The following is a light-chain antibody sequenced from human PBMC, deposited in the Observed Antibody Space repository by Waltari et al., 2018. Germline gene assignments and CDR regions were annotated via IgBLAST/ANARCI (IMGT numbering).Light chain of an antibody. V-gene: IGKV1-5*03. J-gene: IGKJ1*01. CDR3: QQYNSYRS. CDR1: QRISKW. Sequence: DIQMTQSPSTLSASVGDRVTITCRASQRISKWLAWYQQKPGKAPNLMIYKTSTLESGVPSRFSGSGSGTEFTLTIDSLQPDDFATYYCQQYNSYRSFGQGTKVEIK. CDR2: KTS.